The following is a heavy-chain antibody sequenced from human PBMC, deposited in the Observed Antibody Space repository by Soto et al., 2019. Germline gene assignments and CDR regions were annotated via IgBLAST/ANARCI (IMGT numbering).Heavy chain of an antibody. CDR3: ARARDYYGSGSYHYDYGMDV. CDR2: IIPIFGTA. CDR1: AGTFSSYA. J-gene: IGHJ6*02. V-gene: IGHV1-69*01. D-gene: IGHD3-10*01. Sequence: QVQLVQSGAEVKKPGSSAKVSCKASAGTFSSYALSWVRQAPGQGLEWMGVIIPIFGTANYAQKFQGRVTITADESTGTAYMELSSLKSEDTAVCYCARARDYYGSGSYHYDYGMDVWGQGTTVTVSS.